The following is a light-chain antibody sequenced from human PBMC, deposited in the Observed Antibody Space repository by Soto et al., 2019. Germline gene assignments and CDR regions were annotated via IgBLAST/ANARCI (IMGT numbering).Light chain of an antibody. CDR1: QSVSSN. V-gene: IGKV3-15*01. Sequence: EIVMTQSPATLSVSPGERATLSSRASQSVSSNLAWYQQKPGQAPRLLIYGASTRATGIPARFSGSGSGTELTITISSLQSEDCEVYYCQQYDNWPITFGQGTRREIK. CDR3: QQYDNWPIT. J-gene: IGKJ5*01. CDR2: GAS.